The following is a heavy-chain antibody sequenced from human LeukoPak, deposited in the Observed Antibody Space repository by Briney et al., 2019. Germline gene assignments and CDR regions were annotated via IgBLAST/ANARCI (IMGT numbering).Heavy chain of an antibody. Sequence: SETLSLTCIVSGGSISNYYWSWIRQPPGKGLEWIGYIYHSGSTDNNPSLKSRVTISLDTSKNQFSLKLSSVTAADTAVYYCARVDNWNYSPYYMDVWGKGTTVTVSS. D-gene: IGHD1-7*01. J-gene: IGHJ6*03. CDR1: GGSISNYY. CDR3: ARVDNWNYSPYYMDV. CDR2: IYHSGST. V-gene: IGHV4-59*01.